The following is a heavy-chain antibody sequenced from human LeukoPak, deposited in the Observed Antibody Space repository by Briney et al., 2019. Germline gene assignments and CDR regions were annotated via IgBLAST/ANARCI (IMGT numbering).Heavy chain of an antibody. CDR1: GGSIRTSSYY. V-gene: IGHV4-39*06. D-gene: IGHD3-10*01. CDR3: ERDSGSGSRYFDY. CDR2: IFYSGST. J-gene: IGHJ4*02. Sequence: SETLSLSCTISGGSIRTSSYYWGWIRHPPGKGLEWIGSIFYSGSTYYNPSLKSRVTISVATSKNQFTLKLSSVTAPDTAGYHCERDSGSGSRYFDYWGQGTLVTVSS.